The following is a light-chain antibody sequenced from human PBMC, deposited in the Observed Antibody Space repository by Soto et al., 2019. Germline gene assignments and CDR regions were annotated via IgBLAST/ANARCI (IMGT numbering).Light chain of an antibody. CDR1: QSIDKY. CDR2: GAS. CDR3: QQTYSTPQP. J-gene: IGKJ5*01. Sequence: DIQVTQSPSSLSGFVGDSVTITCRTSQSIDKYLNWYQHKPGKAPRLLINGASSLQSGVPSRFSGSGSATDFTLTISGLRPEDFATYYCQQTYSTPQPFGQGTRLEI. V-gene: IGKV1-39*01.